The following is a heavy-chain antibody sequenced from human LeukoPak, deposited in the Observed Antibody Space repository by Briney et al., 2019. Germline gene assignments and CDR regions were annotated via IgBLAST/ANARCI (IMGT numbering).Heavy chain of an antibody. CDR3: ARESTVAGTLDY. V-gene: IGHV1-18*01. J-gene: IGHJ4*02. CDR2: ISAYNGNT. CDR1: GYTFTSYA. D-gene: IGHD6-19*01. Sequence: ASVKVSCKASGYTFTSYAISWVRQAPGQGLEGMGWISAYNGNTNYAQKLQGRVTMTTDTSTSTAYMELRSLRSDDTAVYYCARESTVAGTLDYWGQGTLVTVSS.